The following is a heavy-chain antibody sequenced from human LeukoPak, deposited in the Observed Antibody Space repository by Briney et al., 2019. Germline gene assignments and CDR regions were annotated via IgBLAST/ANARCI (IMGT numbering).Heavy chain of an antibody. CDR2: IYHNGDT. CDR3: AKKVAGVGWFDP. V-gene: IGHV4-28*01. CDR1: RYSVNNNDW. D-gene: IGHD7-27*01. J-gene: IGHJ5*02. Sequence: SSETLSLTCDVYRYSVNNNDWWGWIRQPPGKGLEWIGYIYHNGDTYYSPSLKSRITLSVDTSKNQFSLRLTSVTAMDAAVYYCAKKVAGVGWFDPWGQGTLVTVSS.